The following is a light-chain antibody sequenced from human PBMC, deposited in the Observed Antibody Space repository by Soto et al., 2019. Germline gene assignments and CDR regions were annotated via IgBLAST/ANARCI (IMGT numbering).Light chain of an antibody. CDR1: TSNIGNNF. J-gene: IGLJ2*01. V-gene: IGLV1-51*01. CDR2: DND. Sequence: QSVLTQPPSVSAAPGQKVTISCSGSTSNIGNNFVSWYQHLPGTAPKLLIYDNDKPPSGIPDRLSGSKSGTSAALAITGLQTGDEADYYCGSWDDNLSVIILGGGTKVTVL. CDR3: GSWDDNLSVII.